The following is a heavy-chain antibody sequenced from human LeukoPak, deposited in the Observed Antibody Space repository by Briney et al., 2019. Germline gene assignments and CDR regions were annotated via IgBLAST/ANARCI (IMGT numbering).Heavy chain of an antibody. Sequence: ASVKVSCKASGYTFTGYYMHWVRQAPGQGLEWMGRINPNSGGTNYAQKFQGRVTMTRDTSISTAHMELSRLRSDDTAVYYCARDPVYYDSSGYNDAFDIWGQGTIVTVSS. V-gene: IGHV1-2*06. CDR1: GYTFTGYY. J-gene: IGHJ3*02. D-gene: IGHD3-22*01. CDR2: INPNSGGT. CDR3: ARDPVYYDSSGYNDAFDI.